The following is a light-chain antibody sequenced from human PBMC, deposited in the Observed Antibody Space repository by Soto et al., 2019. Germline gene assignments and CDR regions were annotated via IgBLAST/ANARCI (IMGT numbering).Light chain of an antibody. CDR2: RAS. Sequence: DIQLTQSPSFLSASVGDRVTIPCRASQGISSSLAWYQQKPGKAPKLLIYRASTLQTGVPSRFSGSGSGKEFTLTSSSLQPEDVATYYYQQLNTYPLTFGGGTKVEVK. V-gene: IGKV1-9*01. J-gene: IGKJ4*01. CDR1: QGISSS. CDR3: QQLNTYPLT.